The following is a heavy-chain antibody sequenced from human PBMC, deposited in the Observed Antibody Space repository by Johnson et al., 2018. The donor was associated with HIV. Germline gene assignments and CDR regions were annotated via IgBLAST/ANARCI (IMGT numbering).Heavy chain of an antibody. V-gene: IGHV3-30*14. Sequence: QVQLVESGGGLVQPGGSLRRSCAASGFTFSSYAMHWVRQAPGKGLEWVAVISYDGSNKYYADSVKGRFTISRDNSKNTLYLQMNSLRAEDTAVYYCARDNLRAFDIWGQGTMVTVSS. CDR1: GFTFSSYA. CDR3: ARDNLRAFDI. J-gene: IGHJ3*02. D-gene: IGHD5/OR15-5a*01. CDR2: ISYDGSNK.